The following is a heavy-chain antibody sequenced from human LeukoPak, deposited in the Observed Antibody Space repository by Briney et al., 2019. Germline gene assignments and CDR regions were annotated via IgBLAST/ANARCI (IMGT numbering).Heavy chain of an antibody. V-gene: IGHV3-30*04. D-gene: IGHD2-2*01. CDR1: GFTFSSYA. CDR3: AKDSQRTVPAANIDY. Sequence: GGSLRPSCAASGFTFSSYAMHWVRQAPGKGLEWVAVISYDGSNKYYADSVKGRFTISRDNSKNTLYLQMNSLRAEDTAVYYCAKDSQRTVPAANIDYWGQGTLVTVSS. CDR2: ISYDGSNK. J-gene: IGHJ4*02.